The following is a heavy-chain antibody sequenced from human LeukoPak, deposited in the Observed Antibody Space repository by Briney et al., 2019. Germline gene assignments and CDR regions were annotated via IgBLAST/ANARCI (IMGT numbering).Heavy chain of an antibody. V-gene: IGHV1-18*01. D-gene: IGHD3-22*01. CDR2: ISAYDGNT. CDR1: GYTFTSYG. CDR3: ARVATIYYDSSVGPFDI. J-gene: IGHJ3*02. Sequence: GASVKVSCKASGYTFTSYGISWVRQAPGQGLEWMGGISAYDGNTNYAQNLQGRLTMTRDMSTSTVYMELSSLRSEDTAVYYCARVATIYYDSSVGPFDIWGQGTMVTVSS.